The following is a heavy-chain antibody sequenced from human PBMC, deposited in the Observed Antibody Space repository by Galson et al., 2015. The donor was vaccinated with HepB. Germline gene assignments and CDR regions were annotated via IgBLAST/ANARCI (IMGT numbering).Heavy chain of an antibody. V-gene: IGHV3-11*06. CDR1: GFTFSDYY. CDR3: ARDGYYDILTGYHQYYYGMDV. Sequence: SLRLSCAASGFTFSDYYMSWIRQAPGKGLEWISYISSSSSYTNYADSVKGRFTISRDNAKNSLYLQVNSLRAEDTAVYYCARDGYYDILTGYHQYYYGMDVWGQGTTVTVSS. J-gene: IGHJ6*02. D-gene: IGHD3-9*01. CDR2: ISSSSSYT.